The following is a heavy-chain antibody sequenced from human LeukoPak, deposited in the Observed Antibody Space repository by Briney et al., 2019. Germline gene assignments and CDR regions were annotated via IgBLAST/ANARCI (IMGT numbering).Heavy chain of an antibody. J-gene: IGHJ4*02. Sequence: GGSLRLSCAASGFTFSDYYMSWVRQAPGKGLEWISCISNSGTTIYYAGSVKGRFTFSRDNAKNSLFLQMNSLRAEDTAVYYCARLAPYYGSGIIWGQGTLVTVSS. D-gene: IGHD3-10*01. CDR1: GFTFSDYY. CDR3: ARLAPYYGSGII. V-gene: IGHV3-11*01. CDR2: ISNSGTTI.